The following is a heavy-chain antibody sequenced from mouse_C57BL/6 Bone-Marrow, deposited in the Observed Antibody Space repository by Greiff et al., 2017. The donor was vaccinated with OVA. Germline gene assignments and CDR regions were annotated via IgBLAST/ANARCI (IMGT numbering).Heavy chain of an antibody. V-gene: IGHV5-12*01. CDR2: ISNGGGST. CDR1: GFTFSDYY. Sequence: EVKLVESGGGLVQPGGSLKLSCAASGFTFSDYYMYWVRQTPEKRLEWVAYISNGGGSTYYPDTVKGRFTISRDNAKNTLYLQMSRLKSEDTAMYYCARPHWYFDVWGTGTTVTVSS. CDR3: ARPHWYFDV. J-gene: IGHJ1*03.